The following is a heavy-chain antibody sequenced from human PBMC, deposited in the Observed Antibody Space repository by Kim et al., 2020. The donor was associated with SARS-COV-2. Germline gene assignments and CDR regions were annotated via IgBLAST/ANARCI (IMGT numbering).Heavy chain of an antibody. D-gene: IGHD1-20*01. CDR3: ARDGHGGPITDASDI. J-gene: IGHJ3*02. Sequence: GGSLRLSCAASGFTFSDYYMSWIRQAPGKGLEWVSYISSSSSYTNYADSVKGRFTISRDNAKNSLYLQMNSLRAEDTAVYYCARDGHGGPITDASDIWGQGTMVTVSS. CDR1: GFTFSDYY. V-gene: IGHV3-11*06. CDR2: ISSSSSYT.